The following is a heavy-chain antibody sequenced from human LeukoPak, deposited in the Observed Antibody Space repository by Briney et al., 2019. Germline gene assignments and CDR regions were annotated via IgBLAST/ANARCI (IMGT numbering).Heavy chain of an antibody. D-gene: IGHD2-15*01. V-gene: IGHV3-30*18. CDR1: GFTFSSYG. J-gene: IGHJ4*02. CDR3: AKDADSPYDY. CDR2: ISYDGSSK. Sequence: PGRSRRLSCAASGFTFSSYGMHWVRQAPGKGLEWVAVISYDGSSKYYADSVKGRFTISRDNSKNTLYLQMNSLRAEDTAVYYCAKDADSPYDYWGQGTLVTVSS.